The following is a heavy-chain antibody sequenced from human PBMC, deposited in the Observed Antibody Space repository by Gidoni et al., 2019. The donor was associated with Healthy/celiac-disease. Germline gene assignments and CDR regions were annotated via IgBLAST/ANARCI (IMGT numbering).Heavy chain of an antibody. CDR2: IYYSGST. D-gene: IGHD5-12*01. CDR3: ARWGRDGYNSYDY. Sequence: QLQLQESGPGLVKPSETLSLTCTVSGGSISSSSYYWGWIRQPPGKGLEWIGSIYYSGSTYYNPSLKSRVTISVDTSNNQFSLKLSSVTAADTAVYYCARWGRDGYNSYDYWGQGTLVTVSS. V-gene: IGHV4-39*01. J-gene: IGHJ4*02. CDR1: GGSISSSSYY.